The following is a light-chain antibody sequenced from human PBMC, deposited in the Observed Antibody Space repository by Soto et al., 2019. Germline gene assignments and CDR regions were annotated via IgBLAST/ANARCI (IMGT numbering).Light chain of an antibody. J-gene: IGKJ1*01. CDR3: HKYNNAPRT. V-gene: IGKV1-27*01. CDR1: QGINHY. Sequence: DIQMTQSTSSLSASVRDRVTMTCRASQGINHYLAWYQQKPVKAPKLLIYAAFTLQSGVPSRFSGSGSGTDFTLTISSLQPEDIAPCYCHKYNNAPRTFGQGTKVESK. CDR2: AAF.